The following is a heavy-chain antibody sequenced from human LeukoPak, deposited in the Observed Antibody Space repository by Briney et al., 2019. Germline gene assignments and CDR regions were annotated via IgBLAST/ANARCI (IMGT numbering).Heavy chain of an antibody. CDR2: ISYDGSNK. V-gene: IGHV3-30*01. D-gene: IGHD5-12*01. Sequence: GRSLRLSCAAPGFTFSSYAMHWVRQAPGKGLEWVAVISYDGSNKYYADSVKGRFTISRDNSKNTLYLQMNSLRAEDTAVYYCARESRVKWLQKGGFVYWGQGTLVTVSS. CDR1: GFTFSSYA. J-gene: IGHJ4*02. CDR3: ARESRVKWLQKGGFVY.